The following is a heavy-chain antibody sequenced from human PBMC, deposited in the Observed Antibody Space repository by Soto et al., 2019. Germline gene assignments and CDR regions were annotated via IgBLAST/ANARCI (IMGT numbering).Heavy chain of an antibody. D-gene: IGHD3-22*01. CDR1: GGSISSGCYY. V-gene: IGHV4-31*03. CDR3: AREGSGSASIYYFDY. CDR2: IYYSGST. J-gene: IGHJ4*02. Sequence: PSETLSLTCTVSGGSISSGCYYWSWIRQHPGKGLEWIGYIYYSGSTYYNPSLKSRVTISVDTSKNQFSLKLSSVTAADTAVYYCAREGSGSASIYYFDYWGQGTLVTVSS.